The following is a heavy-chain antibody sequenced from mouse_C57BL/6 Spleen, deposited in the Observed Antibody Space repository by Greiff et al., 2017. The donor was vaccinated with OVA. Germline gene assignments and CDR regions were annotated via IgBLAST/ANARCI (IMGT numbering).Heavy chain of an antibody. Sequence: EVQLQQSGPELVKPGASVKISCKASGYSFTGYYMNWVKQSPEKSLEWIGEINPSTGGTTYNQKFKAKATLTVDKSSSTDYMQLKSLTSEDSVVYYCARSGYDYEFAYWGQGTLVTVSA. J-gene: IGHJ3*01. CDR3: ARSGYDYEFAY. CDR2: INPSTGGT. D-gene: IGHD2-4*01. CDR1: GYSFTGYY. V-gene: IGHV1-42*01.